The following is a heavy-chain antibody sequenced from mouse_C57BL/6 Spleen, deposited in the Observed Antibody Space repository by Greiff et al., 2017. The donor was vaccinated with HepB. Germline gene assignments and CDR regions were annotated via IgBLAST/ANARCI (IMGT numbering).Heavy chain of an antibody. Sequence: VQLQQPGAELVKPGASVKLSCKASGYTFTSYWMHWVKQRPGQGLEWIGMIHPNSGSTNYNEKFKSKATLTVDKSSSTAYMQLSSLTSEDSAVYYCARDGYYVDWYFDVWGTGTTVTVSS. CDR3: ARDGYYVDWYFDV. CDR1: GYTFTSYW. CDR2: IHPNSGST. V-gene: IGHV1-64*01. J-gene: IGHJ1*03. D-gene: IGHD2-3*01.